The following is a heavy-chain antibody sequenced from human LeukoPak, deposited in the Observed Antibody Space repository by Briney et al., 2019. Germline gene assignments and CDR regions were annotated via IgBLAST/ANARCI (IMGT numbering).Heavy chain of an antibody. CDR1: GGSICSCSYH. CDR2: IYYSGST. Sequence: KPSETLSLTFTVSGGSICSCSYHWGWIRQPPGEGLGWIGSIYYSGSTYYNPSLKSRVTISVDTSKNQFSLKLSSVTAADTAVYYCARRVVAARPFDYWGQGTLVTVSS. CDR3: ARRVVAARPFDY. J-gene: IGHJ4*02. V-gene: IGHV4-39*01. D-gene: IGHD6-6*01.